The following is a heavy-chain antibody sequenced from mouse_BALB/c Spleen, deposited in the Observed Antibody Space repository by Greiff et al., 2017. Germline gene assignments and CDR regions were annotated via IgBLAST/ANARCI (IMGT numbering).Heavy chain of an antibody. CDR1: GYTFTIYW. CDR3: AREGLYYDSPYYAMDD. V-gene: IGHV1-63*02. Sequence: VQLQQSGAELVGPGTSGKMSCKAAGYTFTIYWIGWVKQRPGHGLEWIGDIYPGGGYTNYNERFKGKATLTADTSSSTAYMHLSSLTSEDSAIYYCAREGLYYDSPYYAMDDRGQGTSVSVA. D-gene: IGHD2-4*01. J-gene: IGHJ4*01. CDR2: IYPGGGYT.